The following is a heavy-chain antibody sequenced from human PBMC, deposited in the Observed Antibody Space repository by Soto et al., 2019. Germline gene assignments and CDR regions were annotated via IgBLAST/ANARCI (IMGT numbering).Heavy chain of an antibody. CDR3: ARSLDIVLVTAAMQVGWFDP. V-gene: IGHV4-30-2*01. CDR1: GGSISSGGYS. Sequence: QLQLQESGSRLVKPSQPLSLTCAVSGGSISSGGYSWSWIRQPPGKGLEWIGYIYHSGGTYYNPSLTSRVTISVVRSKNQFSLKLGSVTAADTAVYYCARSLDIVLVTAAMQVGWFDPWGQGTLVTVSS. J-gene: IGHJ5*02. D-gene: IGHD2-2*03. CDR2: IYHSGGT.